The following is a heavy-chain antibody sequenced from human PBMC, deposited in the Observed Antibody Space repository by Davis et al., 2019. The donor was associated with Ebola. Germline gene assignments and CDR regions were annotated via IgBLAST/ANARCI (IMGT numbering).Heavy chain of an antibody. Sequence: AASVKVSCKTSGFPFTGYYIHWVRQAPGEGLEWMGWINPNTGHTVYAQNFRGRLTLTRDTSITPVYMNLSGLRPDDSALYYCVRAPSLLHTFDSWGPGSLVTVSS. D-gene: IGHD5-18*01. V-gene: IGHV1-2*02. CDR3: VRAPSLLHTFDS. CDR1: GFPFTGYY. CDR2: INPNTGHT. J-gene: IGHJ4*02.